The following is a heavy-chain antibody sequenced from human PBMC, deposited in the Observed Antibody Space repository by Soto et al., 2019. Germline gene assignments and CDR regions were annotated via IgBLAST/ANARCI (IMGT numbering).Heavy chain of an antibody. J-gene: IGHJ4*02. CDR3: AREEAKTPVITPFAS. V-gene: IGHV1-8*01. D-gene: IGHD3-22*01. CDR2: MNPNSGNT. Sequence: QVQLVQSGAGVKKPGASVKLSCKASGYPFRTYDIHWVRQATGQGLEWMGWMNPNSGNTGYAPRFQCRVTMTRDTSSTTAFMELSSLTSEDTAVYYCAREEAKTPVITPFASWGQGTLVTVSS. CDR1: GYPFRTYD.